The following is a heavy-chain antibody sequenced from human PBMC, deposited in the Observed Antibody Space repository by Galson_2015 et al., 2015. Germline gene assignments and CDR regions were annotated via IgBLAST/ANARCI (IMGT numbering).Heavy chain of an antibody. J-gene: IGHJ4*02. V-gene: IGHV3-33*01. CDR3: ARDYIVVVPAANGGGFDY. Sequence: SLRLSCAASGFTFSSYGMHWVRQAPGKGLEWVAVIWYDGSNKYYADSVKGRFTISRDNSKNTLYLQMNSLRAEDTAVYYCARDYIVVVPAANGGGFDYWGQGTLVTVSS. D-gene: IGHD2-2*01. CDR2: IWYDGSNK. CDR1: GFTFSSYG.